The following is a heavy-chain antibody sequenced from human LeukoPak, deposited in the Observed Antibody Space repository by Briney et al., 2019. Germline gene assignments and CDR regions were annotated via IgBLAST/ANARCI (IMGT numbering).Heavy chain of an antibody. CDR1: GGSTSSYY. CDR2: IYYSGST. V-gene: IGHV4-59*01. D-gene: IGHD2-15*01. Sequence: PSETLSLTCTVSGGSTSSYYWSWIRQPPGKGLEWIGYIYYSGSTNYNPSLKSRVTISVDTSKNQFSLKLSSVTAADTAVYYCARLRSGYMDVWGKGTTVTISS. CDR3: ARLRSGYMDV. J-gene: IGHJ6*03.